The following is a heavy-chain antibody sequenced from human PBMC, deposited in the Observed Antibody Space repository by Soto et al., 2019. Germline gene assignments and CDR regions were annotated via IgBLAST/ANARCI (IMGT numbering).Heavy chain of an antibody. J-gene: IGHJ5*02. CDR2: IYASDST. CDR3: AKNSGWFNT. CDR1: GFTASSHY. Sequence: GGSLRLSCVASGFTASSHYMTWVRQTPGKGLEWVSIIYASDSTFYADSVKGRFTISRDNSMNTVYLQMNSLRADDTALYYCAKNSGWFNTWGQGALVTVSS. V-gene: IGHV3-53*01. D-gene: IGHD3-10*01.